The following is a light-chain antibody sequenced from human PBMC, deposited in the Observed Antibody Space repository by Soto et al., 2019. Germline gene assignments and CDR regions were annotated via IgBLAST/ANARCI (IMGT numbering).Light chain of an antibody. J-gene: IGLJ2*01. CDR2: DVT. Sequence: QSVLTQPASVSGSPGQSITISCTGTSSDIGRYNYVSWFQQHPGRAPKLMIFDVTSRPSGISSRFSGSKSGNTASLTISGLQAEDEADYYCSSYTSSSTEVFGGGTQLTVL. V-gene: IGLV2-14*03. CDR3: SSYTSSSTEV. CDR1: SSDIGRYNY.